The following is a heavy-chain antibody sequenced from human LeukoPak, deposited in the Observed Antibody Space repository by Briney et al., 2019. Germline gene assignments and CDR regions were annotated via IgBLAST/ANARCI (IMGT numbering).Heavy chain of an antibody. CDR1: GGSISSGGYY. J-gene: IGHJ5*02. V-gene: IGHV4-31*03. D-gene: IGHD2-2*01. Sequence: SETLPLTCTVSGGSISSGGYYWSWIRQHPGKGLEWIGYIYYSGSTYYNPSLKSRVTISVDTSKNQFSLKLSSVTAADTAVYYCARVISGEYQLLYWFDPWGQGTLVTVSS. CDR2: IYYSGST. CDR3: ARVISGEYQLLYWFDP.